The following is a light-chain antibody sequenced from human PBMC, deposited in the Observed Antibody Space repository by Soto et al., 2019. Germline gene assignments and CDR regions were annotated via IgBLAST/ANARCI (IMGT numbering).Light chain of an antibody. CDR2: EVS. CDR3: SSYTSSSTPHVV. J-gene: IGLJ2*01. Sequence: QSALTQPASVSGSPGQSITISCTGTGSDVGGYNYVSWYQHHPGKAPQLMIYEVSNRPSGVSNRFSGSKSGNTASLTISGLQAEDEADYYCSSYTSSSTPHVVFGGGTKLTVL. CDR1: GSDVGGYNY. V-gene: IGLV2-14*01.